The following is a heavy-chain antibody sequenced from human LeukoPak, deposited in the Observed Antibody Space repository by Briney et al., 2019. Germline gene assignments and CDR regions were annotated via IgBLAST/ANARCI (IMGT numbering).Heavy chain of an antibody. V-gene: IGHV3-43D*03. CDR3: AKDEGYSSSSLDY. D-gene: IGHD6-6*01. Sequence: GGSLRLSCAASGFTFDDYAMHWVRQAPGKGLEWVSLISWDGGSTYYADSVKGRFTISRDNSKNSLYLQMNSLRAEDTALYYCAKDEGYSSSSLDYWGQGTLVTVSS. CDR2: ISWDGGST. CDR1: GFTFDDYA. J-gene: IGHJ4*02.